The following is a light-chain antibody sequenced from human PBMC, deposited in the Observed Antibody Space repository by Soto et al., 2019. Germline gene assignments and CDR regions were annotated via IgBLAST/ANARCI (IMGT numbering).Light chain of an antibody. J-gene: IGKJ5*01. CDR2: DAS. Sequence: DIHITHSPSTLPASVVDRVTITFRASQTISSWLAWYQQKPGKAPTLLIYDASTLERGVPSRFSGTGSGTEFTLSIDSLQPDDFATYYCQQYHTSSITFGQGHDWRL. V-gene: IGKV1-5*01. CDR1: QTISSW. CDR3: QQYHTSSIT.